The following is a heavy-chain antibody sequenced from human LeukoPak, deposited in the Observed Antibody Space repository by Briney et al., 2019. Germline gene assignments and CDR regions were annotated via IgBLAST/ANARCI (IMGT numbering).Heavy chain of an antibody. V-gene: IGHV3-48*03. Sequence: GGSLRLSCAASGFTFSSYEMNWVRQAPGKGLEWVSYISSSGSTIYYADSVKGRFTISRDNSKNTVFLQMNSLRAEDTAIYYCAKGGPGAYFWGQGTMVTVSS. J-gene: IGHJ3*01. CDR2: ISSSGSTI. CDR1: GFTFSSYE. CDR3: AKGGPGAYF. D-gene: IGHD3-16*01.